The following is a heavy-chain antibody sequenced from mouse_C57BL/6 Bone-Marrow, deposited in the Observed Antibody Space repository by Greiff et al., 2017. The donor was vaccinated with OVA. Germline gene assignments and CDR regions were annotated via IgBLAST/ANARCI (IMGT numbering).Heavy chain of an antibody. V-gene: IGHV1-55*01. D-gene: IGHD2-1*01. J-gene: IGHJ2*01. CDR2: IYPGSGST. CDR1: GYTFTSYW. CDR3: ARGEGDLLWYYFDY. Sequence: QVQLQQSGAELVKPGASVKMSCKASGYTFTSYWITWVKQRPGQGLEWIGDIYPGSGSTNYNEKFKSKATLTVDTSSSTAYMQLSSLTSEDSAVYYCARGEGDLLWYYFDYWGQGTTLTVSS.